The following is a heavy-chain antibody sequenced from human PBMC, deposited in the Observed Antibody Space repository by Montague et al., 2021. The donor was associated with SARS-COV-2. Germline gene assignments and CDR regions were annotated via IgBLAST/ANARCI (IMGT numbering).Heavy chain of an antibody. CDR3: ARGNVWFGELLRYYYYYGMDV. V-gene: IGHV4-59*01. Sequence: SETLSFTCTVSGGSISSYYWSWIRQPPGKGLEWIGYIYYSGSTNYNPSLKSRVTISVDTSKNQFSLKLSPVTAADTAVYYCARGNVWFGELLRYYYYYGMDVWGQGTTVTVSS. D-gene: IGHD3-10*01. CDR2: IYYSGST. J-gene: IGHJ6*02. CDR1: GGSISSYY.